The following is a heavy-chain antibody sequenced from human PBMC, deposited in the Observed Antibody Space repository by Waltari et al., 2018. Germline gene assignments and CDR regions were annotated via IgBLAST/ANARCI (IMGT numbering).Heavy chain of an antibody. J-gene: IGHJ4*02. CDR2: INHSGNT. V-gene: IGHV4-34*01. Sequence: QVHLQQWGEGLLKPSATLSLTCAVYGGSFSDSYWSWSRKPPGKGLEWIGEINHSGNTNYNPSLKSRVTTSVDTSKTQFSLKVTSVTAADTAVYYCARRRSLPHPYYFAYWGQGTLVTVSS. CDR1: GGSFSDSY. CDR3: ARRRSLPHPYYFAY.